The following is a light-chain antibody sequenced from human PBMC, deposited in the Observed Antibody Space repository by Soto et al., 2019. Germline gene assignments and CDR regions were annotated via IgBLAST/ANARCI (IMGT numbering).Light chain of an antibody. Sequence: DIQLTQSPSFLSASVGDRVTITCRASQGISSYLAWYQQKPGKAPNLLIYAASTLQSGVPSRFSGSGSGTEFTLTISSLQPEDFTTYYCQNLDRYSTFGKGTRMEIK. CDR1: QGISSY. V-gene: IGKV1-9*01. CDR2: AAS. CDR3: QNLDRYST. J-gene: IGKJ5*01.